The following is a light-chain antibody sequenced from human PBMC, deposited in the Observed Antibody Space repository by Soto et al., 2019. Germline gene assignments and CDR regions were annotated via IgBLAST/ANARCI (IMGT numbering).Light chain of an antibody. CDR1: QSVNKNY. Sequence: EIVLTQSPATLSLSPGERATLSCGASQSVNKNYLAWHQQRPGLAPRLLIYDVSERATGIPDRFSGSGSGTDFTLTISRLEPEDFAVYYCQQYGNSPLTFGGGTKVEIK. CDR3: QQYGNSPLT. J-gene: IGKJ4*01. CDR2: DVS. V-gene: IGKV3D-20*01.